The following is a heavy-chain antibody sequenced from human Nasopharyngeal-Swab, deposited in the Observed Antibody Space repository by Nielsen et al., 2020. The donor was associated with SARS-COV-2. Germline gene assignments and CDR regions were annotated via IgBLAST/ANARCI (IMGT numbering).Heavy chain of an antibody. D-gene: IGHD3-3*01. Sequence: GGSLRLSCAASGFTLNNYNFNWVRKAPGKGLEWVSSISSSSSYIYYADSVKGRFTISRDNAKNSLYLQMNSLRAEDTAVYYCARDGLDYDFWSAYSMDVWGQGTTVTVSS. J-gene: IGHJ6*02. CDR2: ISSSSSYI. V-gene: IGHV3-21*01. CDR1: GFTLNNYN. CDR3: ARDGLDYDFWSAYSMDV.